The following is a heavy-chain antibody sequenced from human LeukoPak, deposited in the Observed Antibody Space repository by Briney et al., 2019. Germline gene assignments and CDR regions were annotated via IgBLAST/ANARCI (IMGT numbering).Heavy chain of an antibody. CDR3: ARYSGSNRWFDP. CDR1: GGSISIADYY. CDR2: MSYSGRS. J-gene: IGHJ5*02. V-gene: IGHV4-30-4*08. D-gene: IGHD1-26*01. Sequence: SQTLSLTCTVSGGSISIADYYWSWIRPPPGTGLEWIGYMSYSGRSYYNPSLKSRVTISVDASKKQFSLKMTSVTAADTAVYYCARYSGSNRWFDPWGQGTLVTVSS.